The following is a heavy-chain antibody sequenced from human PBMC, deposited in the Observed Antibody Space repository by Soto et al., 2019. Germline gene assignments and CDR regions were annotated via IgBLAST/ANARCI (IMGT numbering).Heavy chain of an antibody. CDR1: GDTFSDYG. V-gene: IGHV1-18*01. J-gene: IGHJ4*02. D-gene: IGHD3-3*01. CDR3: ARTGRFLEWLTTFDY. CDR2: ISAYNGYT. Sequence: QVQLVQSGAEVAKPGASVKVSCKSSGDTFSDYGISCVRQAPGQGLEWMGWISAYNGYTYYTHKFQGRVTMTTDTSTSTAYLELRRLRSDDTAVYYCARTGRFLEWLTTFDYWGQGNLVTVSS.